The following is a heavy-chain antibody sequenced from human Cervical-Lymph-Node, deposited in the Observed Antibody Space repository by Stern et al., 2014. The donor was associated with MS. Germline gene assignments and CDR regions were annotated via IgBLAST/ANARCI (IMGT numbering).Heavy chain of an antibody. V-gene: IGHV1-8*01. CDR3: VRGGFSYGYGLDA. CDR2: MHPYNDNN. J-gene: IGHJ6*02. D-gene: IGHD5-18*01. Sequence: VQLVESGPQVIKPAASVKVSCPASGYTFISYDIFWVRKATGPGHEWMGWMHPYNDNNSHAQKVQGRVTMTRKISISTAYMELSSLRSDDTAVYYCVRGGFSYGYGLDAWGQGTAVIVSS. CDR1: GYTFISYD.